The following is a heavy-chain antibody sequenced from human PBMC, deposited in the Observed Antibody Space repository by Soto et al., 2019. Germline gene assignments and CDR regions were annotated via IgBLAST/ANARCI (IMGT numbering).Heavy chain of an antibody. CDR1: GYPFTSYG. CDR2: ISAYNGNT. V-gene: IGHV1-18*04. J-gene: IGHJ4*02. Sequence: GDSVQVSCKASGYPFTSYGISWVRQAPGQGLAWMGWISAYNGNTNYAQKLQGRVTMTTDTATSTAYMELRSLRSDDTAVYYGARSDDDDGSGYSCWGQGTLVTVSA. CDR3: ARSDDDDGSGYSC. D-gene: IGHD3-22*01.